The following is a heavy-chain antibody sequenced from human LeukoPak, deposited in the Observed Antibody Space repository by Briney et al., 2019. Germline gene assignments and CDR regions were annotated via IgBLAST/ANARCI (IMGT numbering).Heavy chain of an antibody. CDR2: VNRDGSET. J-gene: IGHJ6*02. CDR3: ARNNGMDV. CDR1: GFTLSNHW. Sequence: PGGSLRLSCAASGFTLSNHWMTWVRQVPGRGPEWVANVNRDGSETYYLDSVKGRLTISKDNAKNSLYLQMSSLRAEDTALYHCARNNGMDVWGQGTTVIVSS. V-gene: IGHV3-7*03.